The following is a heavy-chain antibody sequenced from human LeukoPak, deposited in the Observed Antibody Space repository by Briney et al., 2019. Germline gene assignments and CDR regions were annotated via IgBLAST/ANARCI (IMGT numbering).Heavy chain of an antibody. CDR2: IYDGGTT. D-gene: IGHD3-3*01. V-gene: IGHV4-61*02. CDR3: ATNGAVTSFDY. CDR1: GASITSAYNY. J-gene: IGHJ4*02. Sequence: SQTLSLTCSVSGASITSAYNYWSWIRQPAGEGLEWIGRIYDGGTTDYNPSLGGRVTMSLDTSDNEFSLRLRYVTAADTAVYYCATNGAVTSFDYWGQGILVTVS.